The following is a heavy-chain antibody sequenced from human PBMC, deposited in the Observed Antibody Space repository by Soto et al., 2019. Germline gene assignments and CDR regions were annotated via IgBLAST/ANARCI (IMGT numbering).Heavy chain of an antibody. CDR2: IIPIFGTA. CDR1: GGTFSSYA. J-gene: IGHJ5*02. Sequence: QVQLVQSGAEVKKPGSSVKVSCKASGGTFSSYAISWVRQAPGQGLEWMGGIIPIFGTANYAQKFQGRVTITADESTSTAYMERSSLSSEDTAVYYCARDEKYYYDSSGYSTDWFDPWGQGSLVTVSS. CDR3: ARDEKYYYDSSGYSTDWFDP. V-gene: IGHV1-69*01. D-gene: IGHD3-22*01.